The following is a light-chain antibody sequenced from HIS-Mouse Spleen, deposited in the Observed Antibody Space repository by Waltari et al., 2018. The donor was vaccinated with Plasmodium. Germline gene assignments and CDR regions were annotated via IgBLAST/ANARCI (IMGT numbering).Light chain of an antibody. Sequence: QSALTQPPSASGSPGQSVTISCTGTSSDVGGYNYVSWYQQNPGKAPNLMVYEVSKRPSGVPDRFSGAKSCNTASLTVSGLQAEDEADYYCSSYAGSNNLVFGGGTKLTVL. J-gene: IGLJ2*01. CDR1: SSDVGGYNY. V-gene: IGLV2-8*01. CDR2: EVS. CDR3: SSYAGSNNLV.